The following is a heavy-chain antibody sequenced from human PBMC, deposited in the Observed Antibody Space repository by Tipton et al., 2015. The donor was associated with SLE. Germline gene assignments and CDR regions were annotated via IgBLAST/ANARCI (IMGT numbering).Heavy chain of an antibody. CDR1: GGSISSHY. Sequence: TLSLTCTVSGGSISSHYWSWIRQPPGKGLEWIGYIYYSGSTNYNPSLKSRVTISVDTSKNQFSLKLSSVTAADTAVYYCARGSMAAEDYWGQGTLVTVSS. CDR3: ARGSMAAEDY. D-gene: IGHD6-6*01. J-gene: IGHJ4*01. CDR2: IYYSGST. V-gene: IGHV4-59*11.